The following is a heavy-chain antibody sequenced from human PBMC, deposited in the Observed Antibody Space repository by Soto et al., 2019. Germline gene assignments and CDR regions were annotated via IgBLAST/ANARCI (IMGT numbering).Heavy chain of an antibody. Sequence: PSDTLPLTCTVSGGSVSSSQHYWGWIRQPPGKGLEWIGSIYYSGSTYHNPSLKSRVTISVDTSKNQFSLMVTSVTAADAAVYYCARHRATTVTRWRGFEIWSQGTTVTVSS. CDR3: ARHRATTVTRWRGFEI. D-gene: IGHD4-17*01. CDR1: GGSVSSSQHY. J-gene: IGHJ3*02. CDR2: IYYSGST. V-gene: IGHV4-39*01.